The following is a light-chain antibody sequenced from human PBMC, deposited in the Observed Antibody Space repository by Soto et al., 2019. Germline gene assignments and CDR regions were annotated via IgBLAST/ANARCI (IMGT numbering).Light chain of an antibody. J-gene: IGKJ3*01. CDR1: QSVSSSV. CDR2: GAS. CDR3: QQYGDSPFT. Sequence: EIVLTQSPGTLSLSPGERATLSCRASQSVSSSVLAWYQQTPGQAPRLLIYGASTRATGIPDRFSGSGSGTDFTLTISRLEPEDFAVYYCQQYGDSPFTFGPGTKVDI. V-gene: IGKV3-20*01.